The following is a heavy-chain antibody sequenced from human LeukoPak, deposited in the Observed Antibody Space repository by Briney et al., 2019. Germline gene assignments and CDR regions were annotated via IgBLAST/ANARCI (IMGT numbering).Heavy chain of an antibody. V-gene: IGHV1-2*02. CDR1: GYTFTGYY. J-gene: IGHJ4*02. CDR3: ARVPHSYYYDSSGYSFDY. CDR2: INPNSGGT. Sequence: ASVKVSCTASGYTFTGYYMHWVRQAPGQGLEWMGWINPNSGGTNYAQKFQGRVTMTRDTSISTAYMELSRLRSEDTAVYYCARVPHSYYYDSSGYSFDYWGQGTLVTVSS. D-gene: IGHD3-22*01.